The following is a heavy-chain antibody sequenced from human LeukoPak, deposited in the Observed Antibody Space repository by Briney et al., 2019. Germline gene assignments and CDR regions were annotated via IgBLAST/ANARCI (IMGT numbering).Heavy chain of an antibody. Sequence: ASVKVSCKASGYTFTSYYMHWVRQAPGQGLEWMGIINPSGGSTSYAQKFQGRVTMTRDMSTSTVYMELSSLKASDTAMYYCARHPGGEGYSSLVTIDYWGQGTLVTVSS. V-gene: IGHV1-46*01. CDR3: ARHPGGEGYSSLVTIDY. J-gene: IGHJ4*02. D-gene: IGHD6-19*01. CDR1: GYTFTSYY. CDR2: INPSGGST.